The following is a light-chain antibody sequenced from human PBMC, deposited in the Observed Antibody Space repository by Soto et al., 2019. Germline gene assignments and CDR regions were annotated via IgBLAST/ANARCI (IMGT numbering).Light chain of an antibody. V-gene: IGKV4-1*01. CDR1: QSVLYSSNNKNY. Sequence: DIVMPQSPDSLAVSLGERATIHCKSRQSVLYSSNNKNYLAWYKQTPGQPPKLISYWASTRESGVPDRFSGSGSGTDFTLTISSLQAEDVAVYYCQQYYSTPITFGQGTRLEIK. J-gene: IGKJ5*01. CDR3: QQYYSTPIT. CDR2: WAS.